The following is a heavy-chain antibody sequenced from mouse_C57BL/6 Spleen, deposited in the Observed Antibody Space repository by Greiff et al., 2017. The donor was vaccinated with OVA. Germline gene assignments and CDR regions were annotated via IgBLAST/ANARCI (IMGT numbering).Heavy chain of an antibody. CDR3: SRADYFGSIDY. CDR2: IRSKSNNNAT. V-gene: IGHV10-1*01. D-gene: IGHD1-1*01. Sequence: EVQGVESGGGLVQPTGSLKLSCAASGFSFNTYAMNWVRQAPGKGLEWVARIRSKSNNNATSSSISVIDIITITSNDSEIMLNLKLNTYNTEITAMDNYSRADYFGSIDYWGQGTTLTVSA. J-gene: IGHJ2*01. CDR1: GFSFNTYA.